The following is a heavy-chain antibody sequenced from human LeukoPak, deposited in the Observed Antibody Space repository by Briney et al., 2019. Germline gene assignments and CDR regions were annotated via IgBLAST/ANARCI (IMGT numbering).Heavy chain of an antibody. D-gene: IGHD1-26*01. V-gene: IGHV3-33*01. CDR2: VWNDGSNK. J-gene: IGHJ3*02. Sequence: PGRSLRLSCAASGFIFSSYGMHWVRQAPGKGLEWVAVVWNDGSNKYYADSVKGRFTISRDNPKNTPYLQMNSLRAEDTAVYYCARDRSGSYDAFDIWGQGTMVTVS. CDR1: GFIFSSYG. CDR3: ARDRSGSYDAFDI.